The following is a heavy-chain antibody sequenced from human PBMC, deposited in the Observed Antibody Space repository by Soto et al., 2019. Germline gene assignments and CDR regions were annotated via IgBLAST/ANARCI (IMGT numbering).Heavy chain of an antibody. CDR1: GFTFSSYS. Sequence: EVQLVESGGGLVKPGGSLRLSCAASGFTFSSYSMNWVRQAPGKGLEWVSSISRSSSYIYYADSVKGRFTISRDNAKNSLYLQMNGLRAEDTAVYYCARDLSGDSSGWWGQGTLVTVSS. J-gene: IGHJ4*02. V-gene: IGHV3-21*01. D-gene: IGHD6-19*01. CDR2: ISRSSSYI. CDR3: ARDLSGDSSGW.